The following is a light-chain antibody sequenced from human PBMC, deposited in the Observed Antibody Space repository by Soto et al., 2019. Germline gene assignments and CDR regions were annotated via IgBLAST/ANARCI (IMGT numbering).Light chain of an antibody. CDR2: DAY. CDR1: QSVSSSY. Sequence: ESVLTQSPGTLSLSPGGRAALSCRGSQSVSSSYLAWYQQKPGQAPRLLIYDAYNRATGIPPRFSGSGSGTDFTLTISSLEPEDSAVYYCQQRHMWPITFGQGTRLEIK. V-gene: IGKV3D-20*02. CDR3: QQRHMWPIT. J-gene: IGKJ5*01.